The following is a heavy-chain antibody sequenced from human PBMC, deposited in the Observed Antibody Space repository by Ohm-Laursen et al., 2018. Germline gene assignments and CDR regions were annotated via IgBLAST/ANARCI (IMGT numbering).Heavy chain of an antibody. CDR3: VKDAGGTYDY. Sequence: GSLRLSCAASGFTFSSSWMSWVRQAPGKGLEWVANIKEDGSEKNYVDSVKGRFTISRDNGKNSLYLQMNSLRAEDTAVYYCVKDAGGTYDYWGQGTLVTVSS. J-gene: IGHJ4*02. V-gene: IGHV3-7*01. CDR1: GFTFSSSW. CDR2: IKEDGSEK.